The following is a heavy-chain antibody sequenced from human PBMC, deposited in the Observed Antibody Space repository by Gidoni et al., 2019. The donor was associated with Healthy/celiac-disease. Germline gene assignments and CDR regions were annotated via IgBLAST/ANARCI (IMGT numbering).Heavy chain of an antibody. V-gene: IGHV3-30-3*01. J-gene: IGHJ4*02. CDR1: GFTFSSYA. Sequence: QVQLVESGGGVVQPGRSLRLSCAASGFTFSSYAMHWVRQAPGTGLEWVAVISYDGSNKYYADSVKGRFTISRDNSKNTLYLQMNSLRAEDTAVYYCARDQELGMWSSGWHSFDYWGQGTLVTVSS. CDR2: ISYDGSNK. CDR3: ARDQELGMWSSGWHSFDY. D-gene: IGHD6-19*01.